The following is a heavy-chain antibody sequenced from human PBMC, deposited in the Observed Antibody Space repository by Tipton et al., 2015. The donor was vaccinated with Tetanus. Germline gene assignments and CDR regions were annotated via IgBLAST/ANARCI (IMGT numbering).Heavy chain of an antibody. V-gene: IGHV3-73*01. CDR2: IRSKADNYAP. CDR3: GRPWTCSLHAVDV. CDR1: GFSFSGSV. J-gene: IGHJ6*02. Sequence: SLRLSCAASGFSFSGSVMHWVRQAPGKGLEWVARIRSKADNYAPTYAASVQGRFTISRDDSQRTTYLQMDSLRTEDTAVYYCGRPWTCSLHAVDVWGQGTTVTVSS. D-gene: IGHD1-1*01.